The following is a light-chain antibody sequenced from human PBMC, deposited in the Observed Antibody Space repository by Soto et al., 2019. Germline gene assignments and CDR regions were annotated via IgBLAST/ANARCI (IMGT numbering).Light chain of an antibody. CDR2: GAS. J-gene: IGKJ5*01. CDR3: QQYYGSPIT. V-gene: IGKV3-15*01. CDR1: QSVRIN. Sequence: DIVMPQSPDTLAVSPGERATLSCRASQSVRINVAWYQQKNGQAPRLLVYGASTRASGIPDRFSGSGSGTDFTLTISSLQAEDVAVYYCQQYYGSPITVGQGTRLEIK.